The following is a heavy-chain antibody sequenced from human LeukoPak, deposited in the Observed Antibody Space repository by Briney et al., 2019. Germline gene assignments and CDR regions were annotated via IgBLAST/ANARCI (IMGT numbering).Heavy chain of an antibody. V-gene: IGHV2-70*11. CDR3: ARTSMVRGVINAFDI. CDR1: GFSLSTSGMC. J-gene: IGHJ3*02. CDR2: IDWDDDK. D-gene: IGHD3-10*01. Sequence: SGPTLVNPTQTLTLTCTFSGFSLSTSGMCVSWIRQPPGKALEWLARIDWDDDKYYSTSLKTRLTISKDTSKNQVALTMTNMDPVDTDTYYCARTSMVRGVINAFDIWGQGTMVTVSS.